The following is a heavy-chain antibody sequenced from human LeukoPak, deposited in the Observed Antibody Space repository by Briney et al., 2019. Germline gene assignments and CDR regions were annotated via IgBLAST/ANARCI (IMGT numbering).Heavy chain of an antibody. V-gene: IGHV4-61*02. CDR2: IYTSGST. Sequence: PSETLSLTCTVSGGSISSGSYYWSWIRQPAGKGLEWIGRIYTSGSTNYNPSLKSRVTISVDTSKNQFSLKLSSVTAADTAVYYCARDGPAAIDYWGQGTLVTVSS. J-gene: IGHJ4*02. CDR1: GGSISSGSYY. CDR3: ARDGPAAIDY. D-gene: IGHD5-18*01.